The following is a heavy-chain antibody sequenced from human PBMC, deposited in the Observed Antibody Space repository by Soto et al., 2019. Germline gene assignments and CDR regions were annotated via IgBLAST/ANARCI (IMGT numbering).Heavy chain of an antibody. CDR1: GFTFSSYS. CDR3: ARSHFTIPGFDP. CDR2: ISSSSSYI. D-gene: IGHD3-10*01. J-gene: IGHJ5*02. V-gene: IGHV3-21*01. Sequence: GGSLRLSCAASGFTFSSYSMNWVRQAPGKGLEWASSISSSSSYIYYADSVKGRFTISRDNAKNSLYLQMNSLRAEDTAVYYCARSHFTIPGFDPWGQGTLITVSS.